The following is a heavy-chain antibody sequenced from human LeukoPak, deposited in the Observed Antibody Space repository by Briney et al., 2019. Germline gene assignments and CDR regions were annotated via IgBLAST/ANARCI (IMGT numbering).Heavy chain of an antibody. CDR2: ISGSGGST. CDR1: GFTFSSYA. CDR3: AKGRLETSVLRYFDWLEHYFDY. V-gene: IGHV3-23*01. Sequence: GGSLRLSCAASGFTFSSYAMSWVRQAPGKRLEWVSAISGSGGSTYYADSVKGRFTISRDNSKNTLYLQMNSLRAEDTAVYYCAKGRLETSVLRYFDWLEHYFDYWGQGTLVTVSS. D-gene: IGHD3-9*01. J-gene: IGHJ4*02.